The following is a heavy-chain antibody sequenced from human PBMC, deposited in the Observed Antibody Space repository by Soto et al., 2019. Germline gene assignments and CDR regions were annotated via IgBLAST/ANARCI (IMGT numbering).Heavy chain of an antibody. CDR1: GFPFWTYS. CDR3: AKTRLYDNNDYHRDGFDV. CDR2: ISGSGTAT. Sequence: EVKLLESGGGLVQPGGSVRLSCAASGFPFWTYSMSWVRQAPRKGLEWVSGISGSGTATYYTDSVKGRFTASRDNSKDTLFLQMNTLRVEDTAVYYCAKTRLYDNNDYHRDGFDVWGPGTVVTVSS. D-gene: IGHD3-22*01. V-gene: IGHV3-23*01. J-gene: IGHJ3*01.